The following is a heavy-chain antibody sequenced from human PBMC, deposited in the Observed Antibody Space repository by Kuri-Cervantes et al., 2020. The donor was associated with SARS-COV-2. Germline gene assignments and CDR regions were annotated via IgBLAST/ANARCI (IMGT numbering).Heavy chain of an antibody. J-gene: IGHJ4*02. CDR2: INHSGST. D-gene: IGHD5-24*01. CDR1: GGSFSGYY. V-gene: IGHV4-34*01. CDR3: ARKVEMATISH. Sequence: ESLKISCAVYGGSFSGYYWSWIRQPPGKGLEWIGEINHSGSTNYNPSLKSRVTISVDTSKNQFSPKLSSVTAADTAVYYCARKVEMATISHWGQGTLVTVSS.